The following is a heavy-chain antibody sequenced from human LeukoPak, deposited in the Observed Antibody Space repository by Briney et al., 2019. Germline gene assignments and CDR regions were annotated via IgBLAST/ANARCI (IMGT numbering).Heavy chain of an antibody. CDR1: GYIFTSYG. CDR2: INAYNGNT. CDR3: ARDYNWNVDY. Sequence: ASVRVSCKASGYIFTSYGISWVRQAPGQGLEWMGWINAYNGNTNYAQKLQGRVTMTTDTSTSTAYMELRSLRSDDTAVYYCARDYNWNVDYWGQGTLVTVSS. J-gene: IGHJ4*02. V-gene: IGHV1-18*04. D-gene: IGHD1-1*01.